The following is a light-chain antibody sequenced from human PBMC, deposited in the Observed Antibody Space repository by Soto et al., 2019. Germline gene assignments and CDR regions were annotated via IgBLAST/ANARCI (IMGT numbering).Light chain of an antibody. CDR1: SSNIGAGYD. CDR3: RSYDSSLSGYVV. CDR2: GNS. V-gene: IGLV1-40*01. Sequence: QSVLTQPPSVSGAPGQRVTISCTGSSSNIGAGYDVHWYQQLPGTAPKLLIYGNSNRPSGVPDRFTGSKSGTSASLAITGPQAEDEADYYCRSYDSSLSGYVVFGGGTKLTVL. J-gene: IGLJ2*01.